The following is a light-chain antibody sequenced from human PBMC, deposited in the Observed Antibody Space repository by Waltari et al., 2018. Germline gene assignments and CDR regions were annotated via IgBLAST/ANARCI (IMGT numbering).Light chain of an antibody. J-gene: IGLJ2*01. CDR1: ALSNQY. CDR2: KDT. Sequence: YELKQPPSVSVSPGQTARITCPADALSNQYVSWYQQKPGQAPILLIFKDTERSSGIPGRFSGSNSGTIVTLTISGVQAQDEADYYCQSTHNSGAYVVFGGGTKLTVL. V-gene: IGLV3-25*03. CDR3: QSTHNSGAYVV.